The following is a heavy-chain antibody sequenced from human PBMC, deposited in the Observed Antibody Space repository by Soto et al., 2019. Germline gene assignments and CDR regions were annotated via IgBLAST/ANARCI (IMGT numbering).Heavy chain of an antibody. CDR1: SGSISSSNW. D-gene: IGHD3-22*01. V-gene: IGHV4-4*02. Sequence: SETLSLTCAVSSGSISSSNWWSWVRQPPGKGLEWIGEIYHSGSTNYNPSLKSRVTISVDKSKNQFSLKLSSVTAADTAVYYCARVYPLLHGNWFDPWGQGTLVTVSS. CDR2: IYHSGST. J-gene: IGHJ5*02. CDR3: ARVYPLLHGNWFDP.